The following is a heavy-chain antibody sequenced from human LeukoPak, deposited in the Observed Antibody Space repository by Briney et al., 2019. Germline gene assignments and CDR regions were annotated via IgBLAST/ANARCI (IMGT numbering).Heavy chain of an antibody. V-gene: IGHV4-59*11. D-gene: IGHD1-26*01. Sequence: SETLSLTCTVSGGSISSHYWSWIRQPPGKGLEWVGYIYYSGSTNYNPSLKSRVTISVDTSKNQFSLKLSSVTAADTAVYYCARAAGGYYFDYWGQGTLVTVSS. CDR1: GGSISSHY. CDR3: ARAAGGYYFDY. J-gene: IGHJ4*02. CDR2: IYYSGST.